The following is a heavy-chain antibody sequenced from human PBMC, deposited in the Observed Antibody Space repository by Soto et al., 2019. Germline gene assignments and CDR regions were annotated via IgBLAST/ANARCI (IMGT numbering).Heavy chain of an antibody. CDR3: TKGRGAAPAAANDY. CDR1: GFTFSSYE. D-gene: IGHD3-10*01. V-gene: IGHV3-48*03. CDR2: ISSSGSTK. Sequence: EVQLVESGGGLVQPGGSLRLSCAASGFTFSSYEMNWVRQAPGKGLEWVSYISSSGSTKYYADSVKGRFTISRDNAKNSLYLQMNSLRLEDTAFYYCTKGRGAAPAAANDYWGQGTLVTVSS. J-gene: IGHJ4*02.